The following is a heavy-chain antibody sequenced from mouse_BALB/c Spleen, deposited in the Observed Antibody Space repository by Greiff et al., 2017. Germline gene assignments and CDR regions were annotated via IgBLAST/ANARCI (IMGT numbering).Heavy chain of an antibody. V-gene: IGHV5-6-3*01. CDR2: INSNGGST. J-gene: IGHJ3*01. Sequence: EVMLVESGGGLVQPGGSLKLSCAASGFTFSSYGMSWVRQTPDKRLELVATINSNGGSTYYPDSVKGRFTISRDNAKNTLYLQMSSLKSEDTAMYYCAREELGPWFAYWGQGTLVTVSA. CDR1: GFTFSSYG. CDR3: AREELGPWFAY.